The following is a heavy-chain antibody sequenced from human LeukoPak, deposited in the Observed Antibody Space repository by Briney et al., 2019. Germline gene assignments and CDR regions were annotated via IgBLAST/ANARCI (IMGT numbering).Heavy chain of an antibody. D-gene: IGHD5-24*01. V-gene: IGHV3-23*01. Sequence: PGGSLRLSCGASGFSFSSYAMSWVRQAPGKGLEWVSSISGSGGSTYCADSVKGRFTISRDNSKNTLYLQMNSLRAEDTAVYYCAKGLQTADYWGQGTLVTVSS. J-gene: IGHJ4*02. CDR3: AKGLQTADY. CDR2: ISGSGGST. CDR1: GFSFSSYA.